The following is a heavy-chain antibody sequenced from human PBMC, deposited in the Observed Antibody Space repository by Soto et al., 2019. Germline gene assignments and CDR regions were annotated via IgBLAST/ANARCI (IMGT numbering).Heavy chain of an antibody. Sequence: ASVKVSCKASGYTFTSSGFNWVRQAPGQGLEWMGWISANSGNTNYAQNLQGRVTMTTDTSTSAAYMVLRSLTSDDTAVYYCARAGASDWNYVSSSSWGQGTMGTVSS. V-gene: IGHV1-18*04. J-gene: IGHJ4*02. CDR1: GYTFTSSG. D-gene: IGHD1-7*01. CDR2: ISANSGNT. CDR3: ARAGASDWNYVSSSS.